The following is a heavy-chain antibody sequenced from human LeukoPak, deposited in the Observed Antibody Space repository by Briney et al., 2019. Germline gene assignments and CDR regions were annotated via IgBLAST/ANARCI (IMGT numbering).Heavy chain of an antibody. CDR3: ARGFSH. Sequence: PSETLSLTCAVYGGSFIDYYGSWLRQPPGKGLEWIGEIDHSGSTTYNPSLKSRVTISVDTSKNQFSLKLNSVTAADTAVYYCARGFSHWGQGTLVTVSS. V-gene: IGHV4-34*01. CDR2: IDHSGST. CDR1: GGSFIDYY. D-gene: IGHD3-3*01. J-gene: IGHJ4*02.